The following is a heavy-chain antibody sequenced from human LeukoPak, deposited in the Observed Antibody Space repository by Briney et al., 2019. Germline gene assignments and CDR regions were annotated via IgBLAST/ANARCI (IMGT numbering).Heavy chain of an antibody. CDR3: AKDTGGYSSGHFDY. J-gene: IGHJ4*02. CDR1: GFTFDDYA. D-gene: IGHD6-19*01. Sequence: PGRSLRLSCAASGFTFDDYAMHWVRQAPGKGLEWVSGISWNSGSIGYADSVKGRFTISRDNAKNSLYLQMNSLRAEDVALYYCAKDTGGYSSGHFDYWGQGTLVTVSS. CDR2: ISWNSGSI. V-gene: IGHV3-9*03.